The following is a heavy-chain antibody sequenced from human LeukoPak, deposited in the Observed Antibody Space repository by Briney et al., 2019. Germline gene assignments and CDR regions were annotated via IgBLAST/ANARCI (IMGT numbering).Heavy chain of an antibody. CDR3: TRHVGYYDSSGYKTDY. J-gene: IGHJ4*02. CDR2: IRSKANSYAT. CDR1: GFTFSGSA. D-gene: IGHD3-22*01. Sequence: GGSLRLSCAASGFTFSGSAMHWVRQASGKGLEWVGRIRSKANSYATAYAASVKGRFTISRDDPKNTAYLQMNSLKTEDTAVYYCTRHVGYYDSSGYKTDYWGQGTLVTVSS. V-gene: IGHV3-73*01.